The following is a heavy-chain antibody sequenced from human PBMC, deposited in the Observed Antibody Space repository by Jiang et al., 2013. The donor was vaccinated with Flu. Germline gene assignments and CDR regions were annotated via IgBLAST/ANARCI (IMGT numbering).Heavy chain of an antibody. CDR1: GYSFSSGYY. CDR3: ARVGDFGEYGFRDYYFDF. CDR2: VYHSGNT. J-gene: IGHJ4*02. Sequence: LLKPSETLSLTCTVSGYSFSSGYYWGWIRQPPGKGLEWIGSVYHSGNTYYNPSLKSRVTISVDTSKNQFSLNLTSVAAADTAVYYCARVGDFGEYGFRDYYFDFWGQGTLVTVSS. V-gene: IGHV4-38-2*02. D-gene: IGHD4-17*01.